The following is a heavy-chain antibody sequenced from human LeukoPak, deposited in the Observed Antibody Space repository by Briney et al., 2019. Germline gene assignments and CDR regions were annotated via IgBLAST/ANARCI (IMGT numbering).Heavy chain of an antibody. Sequence: SQTLSLTCTVSGGSISSGDYYWSCIRQPPGKGLEWIGYIYYSGSTYYNPSLKSRVTISVDTSKNQFSLKLSSVTAADTAVYYCARGHSEYQLLSESWFDPWGQGTLVTVSS. CDR1: GGSISSGDYY. V-gene: IGHV4-30-4*08. J-gene: IGHJ5*02. CDR3: ARGHSEYQLLSESWFDP. D-gene: IGHD2-2*01. CDR2: IYYSGST.